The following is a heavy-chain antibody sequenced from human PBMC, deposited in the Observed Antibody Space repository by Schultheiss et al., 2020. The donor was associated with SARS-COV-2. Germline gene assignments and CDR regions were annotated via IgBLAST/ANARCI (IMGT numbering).Heavy chain of an antibody. CDR1: GFSLSNARMG. CDR2: IYWDDDK. D-gene: IGHD4-23*01. Sequence: SGPTLVKPTETLTLTCTVSGFSLSNARMGVSWIRQPPGKGLEWLALIYWDDDKRYSPSLKSRLTITKDTSKNQVVLTMTNMDPVDTATYYCARIPVVTAWYYYYYYGMDVWGQGTTVTVSS. J-gene: IGHJ6*02. CDR3: ARIPVVTAWYYYYYYGMDV. V-gene: IGHV2-5*02.